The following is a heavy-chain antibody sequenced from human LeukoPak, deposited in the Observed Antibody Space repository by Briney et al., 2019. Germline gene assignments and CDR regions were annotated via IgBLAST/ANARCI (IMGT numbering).Heavy chain of an antibody. Sequence: PSETLSLTCAVYGGSFSGYYWSWIRQPPGKGLEWIGEINHSGSTNYNPSLKSRVTISVDTSKNQFSLKLSSVTAADTAVYYCARLVAATYYYYYYMDVWGKGTTVTISS. CDR3: ARLVAATYYYYYYMDV. CDR1: GGSFSGYY. CDR2: INHSGST. D-gene: IGHD2-15*01. V-gene: IGHV4-34*01. J-gene: IGHJ6*03.